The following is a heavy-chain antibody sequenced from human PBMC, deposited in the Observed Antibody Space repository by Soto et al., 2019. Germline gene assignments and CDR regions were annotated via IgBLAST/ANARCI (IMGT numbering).Heavy chain of an antibody. Sequence: PGGSLRLSCSASGFTFSNYAIHWVRQAPGKGLEYVAAITNSGGSTFYADSVKGRSTISRDNSKGTVFLQMSSLRPEDTAIYYCVRDHGPYPINFEFWGRGPLVTVSS. CDR2: ITNSGGST. CDR1: GFTFSNYA. CDR3: VRDHGPYPINFEF. J-gene: IGHJ4*02. V-gene: IGHV3-64D*06.